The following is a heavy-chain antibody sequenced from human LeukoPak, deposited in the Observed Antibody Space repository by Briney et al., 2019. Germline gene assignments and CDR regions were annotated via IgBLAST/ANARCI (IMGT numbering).Heavy chain of an antibody. J-gene: IGHJ4*02. CDR1: GFTFSSYE. CDR2: ISSSGSTI. CDR3: ARRRGGILTGYYGYYFDY. V-gene: IGHV3-48*03. Sequence: PGGSLRLSCAASGFTFSSYEMNWVRQAPGKGLEWVSYISSSGSTIYYADSVKGRFTISRDNAKNSLYLQMNSLRAEDTAVYNCARRRGGILTGYYGYYFDYWGQGTLVTVSS. D-gene: IGHD3-9*01.